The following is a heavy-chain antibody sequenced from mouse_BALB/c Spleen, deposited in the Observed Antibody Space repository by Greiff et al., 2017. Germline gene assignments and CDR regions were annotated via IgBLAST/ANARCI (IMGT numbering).Heavy chain of an antibody. V-gene: IGHV5-6-2*01. CDR2: INSNGGST. Sequence: DVKLVESGGGLVKLGGSLKLSCAASGFTFSSYYMSWVRQTPEKRLELVAAINSNGGSTYYPDTVKGRFTISRDNAKNTLYLQMSSLKSEDTALYYCARQEGSSYRFAYWGQGTLVTVSA. CDR1: GFTFSSYY. J-gene: IGHJ3*01. D-gene: IGHD1-1*01. CDR3: ARQEGSSYRFAY.